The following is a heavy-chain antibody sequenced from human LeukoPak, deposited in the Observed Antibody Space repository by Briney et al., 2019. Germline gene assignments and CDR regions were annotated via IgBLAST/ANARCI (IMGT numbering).Heavy chain of an antibody. V-gene: IGHV4-59*01. D-gene: IGHD6-6*01. J-gene: IGHJ5*02. CDR1: GGSISNYY. Sequence: SETLSLTCTVSGGSISNYYWSWIRQPPGKGLEWIGYISYSGNTNYSPSLKSRVTISVDTSKNQFSLKLSSVTAADTAVYYCARGRTYRSSSWFDPWGQGTLVTVSS. CDR2: ISYSGNT. CDR3: ARGRTYRSSSWFDP.